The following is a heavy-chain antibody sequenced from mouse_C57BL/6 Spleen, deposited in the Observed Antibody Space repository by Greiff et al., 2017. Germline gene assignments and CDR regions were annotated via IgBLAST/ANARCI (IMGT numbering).Heavy chain of an antibody. CDR3: ARGVLRSYYFDY. V-gene: IGHV5-17*01. Sequence: EVKLMESGGGLVKPGGSLKLSCAASGFTFSDYGMHWVRQAPEKGLEWVAYISSGSSTIYYADTVKGRFTISRDNAKNTLFLQMTSLRSEDTAMYYCARGVLRSYYFDYWGQGTTLTVSS. D-gene: IGHD1-1*01. J-gene: IGHJ2*01. CDR2: ISSGSSTI. CDR1: GFTFSDYG.